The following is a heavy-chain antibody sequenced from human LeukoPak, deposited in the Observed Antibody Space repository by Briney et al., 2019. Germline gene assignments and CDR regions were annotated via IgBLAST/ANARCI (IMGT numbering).Heavy chain of an antibody. V-gene: IGHV3-21*01. CDR2: ITANSTYI. CDR1: GFTFTTYN. J-gene: IGHJ4*02. Sequence: PGGSLRLSCAASGFTFTTYNMNWVRQAPGKGLEWVSSITANSTYIYHADSVKGRSTISRDNVKNSLYLQMNSLRAEDTALYYCARGGTSYYYDSPIDYWGQGTLVTVSS. CDR3: ARGGTSYYYDSPIDY. D-gene: IGHD3-22*01.